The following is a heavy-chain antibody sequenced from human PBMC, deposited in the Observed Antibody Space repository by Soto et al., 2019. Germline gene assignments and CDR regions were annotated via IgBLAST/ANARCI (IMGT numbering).Heavy chain of an antibody. CDR3: VRGYCTTSPCSGDFQH. D-gene: IGHD2-15*01. V-gene: IGHV1-46*01. J-gene: IGHJ1*01. CDR2: IHPSGDT. Sequence: ASVKVSCKASGYKFTTYFIHWVRQAPGQGLEWMGMIHPSGDTGYAQKFRGRVTMTIDTSTTTAYMELRNLTSEDTAVYFSVRGYCTTSPCSGDFQHWGQGTQVTVSS. CDR1: GYKFTTYF.